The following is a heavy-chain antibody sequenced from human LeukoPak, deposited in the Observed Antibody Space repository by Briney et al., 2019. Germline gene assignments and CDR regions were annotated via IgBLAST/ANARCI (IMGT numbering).Heavy chain of an antibody. CDR3: AKASVTPDQFDY. J-gene: IGHJ4*02. V-gene: IGHV3-74*01. Sequence: GGSLRLSCEASGFTFSNYWMHWVRQAPGKGLVWVSRINTDGSNTAYADSVKGRFTISRDNSKNTLYLQMNSLRAEDTAVYYCAKASVTPDQFDYWGRGTLVTVSS. CDR2: INTDGSNT. CDR1: GFTFSNYW. D-gene: IGHD4-17*01.